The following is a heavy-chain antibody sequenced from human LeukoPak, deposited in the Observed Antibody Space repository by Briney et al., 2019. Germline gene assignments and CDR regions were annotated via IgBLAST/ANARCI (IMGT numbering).Heavy chain of an antibody. J-gene: IGHJ6*03. CDR1: GGTFSSYA. V-gene: IGHV1-69*13. CDR3: ARDGRTTVSPRGYYYYYYYMDV. CDR2: IIPIFGTA. Sequence: GASVKVSCKASGGTFSSYAISWVRQAPGQGLEWMGGIIPIFGTANYAQKFQGRVTITADESTSTAYVELSSLRSEDTAVYYCARDGRTTVSPRGYYYYYYYMDVWGKGTTVTVSS. D-gene: IGHD4-11*01.